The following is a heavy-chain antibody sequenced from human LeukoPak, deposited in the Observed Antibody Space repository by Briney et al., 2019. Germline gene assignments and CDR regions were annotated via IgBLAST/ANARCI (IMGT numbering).Heavy chain of an antibody. CDR1: GYSFTRYF. D-gene: IGHD3-10*01. Sequence: GDSVKVSCKASGYSFTRYFIHWLRQAPGQGLEWMGIIIPSDGSTSYAQKFQGRVTMTRDTSTSTVYMELSSLRSEDTAVYYCARGKVVTMVRGVIITYFDYWGQGTLVTVSS. V-gene: IGHV1-46*01. CDR3: ARGKVVTMVRGVIITYFDY. CDR2: IIPSDGST. J-gene: IGHJ4*02.